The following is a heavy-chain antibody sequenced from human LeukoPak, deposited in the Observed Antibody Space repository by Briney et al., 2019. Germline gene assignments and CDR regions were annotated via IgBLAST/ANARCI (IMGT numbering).Heavy chain of an antibody. CDR2: INPNSGGT. D-gene: IGHD3-22*01. V-gene: IGHV1-2*02. Sequence: ASVKVSCMASGYTFTGYYMHWVRQAPGQGLEWMGWINPNSGGTNYAQKFQGRVTMTRDTSISTAYMELSRLRSDDTAVYYCARDVSSGHLFDYWGQGTLVTVSS. CDR3: ARDVSSGHLFDY. J-gene: IGHJ4*02. CDR1: GYTFTGYY.